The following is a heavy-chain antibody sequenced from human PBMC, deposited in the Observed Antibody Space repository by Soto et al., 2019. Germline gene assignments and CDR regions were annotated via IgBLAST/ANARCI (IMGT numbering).Heavy chain of an antibody. CDR3: ARDPSDCSSTSCWGYYALDV. V-gene: IGHV3-21*01. Sequence: PGGSLRLSCAASGFTFSSYAMSWVRQAPGKGLAWVSSISSSGTYIHYADSLKGRFTISRDNAKNSLYLQMISLRAEDTAVYYCARDPSDCSSTSCWGYYALDVWGQGTTVTVSS. CDR1: GFTFSSYA. CDR2: ISSSGTYI. D-gene: IGHD2-2*01. J-gene: IGHJ6*02.